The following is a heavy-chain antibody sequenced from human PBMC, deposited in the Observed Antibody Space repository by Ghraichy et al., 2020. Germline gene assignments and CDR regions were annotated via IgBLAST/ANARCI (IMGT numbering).Heavy chain of an antibody. Sequence: ASVKVSCKASGYTFTGYYMHWVRQAPGQALEWMGRIKSNTAGKKYTEKFRGRVTMTRDTSINTLYMELRRLTSDDTAVYYCARGGQWLVNHYGMDVWGQGT. D-gene: IGHD6-19*01. J-gene: IGHJ6*02. V-gene: IGHV1-2*02. CDR1: GYTFTGYY. CDR2: IKSNTAGK. CDR3: ARGGQWLVNHYGMDV.